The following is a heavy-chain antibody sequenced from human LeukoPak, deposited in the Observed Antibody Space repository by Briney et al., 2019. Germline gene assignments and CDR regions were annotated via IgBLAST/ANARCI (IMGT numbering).Heavy chain of an antibody. CDR3: ARQRLGYGAFDI. Sequence: PSETLSLTCTVSGGSISSYYWSWIRQPPGKGLEWIGYIYTSGSTNYDPSLKSRVTISVDTSKNQFSLKLSSVTAADTAVYYCARQRLGYGAFDIWGQGTMVTVSS. CDR2: IYTSGST. D-gene: IGHD6-13*01. CDR1: GGSISSYY. V-gene: IGHV4-4*09. J-gene: IGHJ3*02.